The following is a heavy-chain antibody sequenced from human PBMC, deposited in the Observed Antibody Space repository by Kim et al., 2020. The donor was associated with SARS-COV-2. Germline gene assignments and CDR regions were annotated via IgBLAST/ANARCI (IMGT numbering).Heavy chain of an antibody. J-gene: IGHJ4*02. V-gene: IGHV3-23*01. CDR2: VSDTGADR. Sequence: GGSLRLSCAASGFTFSGYGMSWVRQAPGKGLEWVSAVSDTGADRNYANSAKGRVTISTDNAKNTLYLQMNILRDEDTAVYYCSKRLGPTAPIFDCWGQGTLVTVSS. D-gene: IGHD1-26*01. CDR3: SKRLGPTAPIFDC. CDR1: GFTFSGYG.